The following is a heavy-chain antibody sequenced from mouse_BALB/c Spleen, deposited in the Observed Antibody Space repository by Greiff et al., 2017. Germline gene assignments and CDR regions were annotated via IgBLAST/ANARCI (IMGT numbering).Heavy chain of an antibody. J-gene: IGHJ2*01. V-gene: IGHV14-1*02. CDR3: APQTWTDY. CDR1: GFNIKDYY. CDR2: IDPANGNT. Sequence: EVQLQQSGAELVRPGALVKLSCKASGFNIKDYYMHWVKQRPEQGLEWIGRIDPANGNTKYDPKFQGKATITADTSSNTAYLQLSSLTSEDTAVYYCAPQTWTDYWGQGTTLTVSS.